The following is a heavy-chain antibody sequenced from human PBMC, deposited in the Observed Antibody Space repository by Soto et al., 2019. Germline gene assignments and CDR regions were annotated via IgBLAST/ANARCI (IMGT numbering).Heavy chain of an antibody. Sequence: SETLSLTCAVYGGSFSGYYWSWIRQPPGKGLEWIGEINHSGSTNYNPSLKSRVTISVDTSKNQFSLKLSSVTAADTAVYYCARVGGYCSSTSCFYYYYYMDVWGKGTTVTVSS. CDR3: ARVGGYCSSTSCFYYYYYMDV. CDR1: GGSFSGYY. V-gene: IGHV4-34*01. J-gene: IGHJ6*03. CDR2: INHSGST. D-gene: IGHD2-2*01.